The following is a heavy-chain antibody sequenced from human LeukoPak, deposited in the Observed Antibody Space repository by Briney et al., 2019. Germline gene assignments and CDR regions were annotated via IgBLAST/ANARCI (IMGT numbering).Heavy chain of an antibody. D-gene: IGHD2-8*01. CDR2: ISGRGGST. CDR3: AEDGIRDCTNGVCYGLYYFDY. CDR1: GFTFSSYA. Sequence: GGSLRLSCAASGFTFSSYAMSGAPQALGKGLEWVSAISGRGGSTYYADSVKGRFTICRDNYKNTLYLQMNGVRAEDTAFFFQAEDGIRDCTNGVCYGLYYFDYWGQGTLVTVSS. V-gene: IGHV3-23*01. J-gene: IGHJ4*02.